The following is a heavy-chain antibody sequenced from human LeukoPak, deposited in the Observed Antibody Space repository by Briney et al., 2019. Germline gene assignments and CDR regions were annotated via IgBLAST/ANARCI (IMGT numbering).Heavy chain of an antibody. V-gene: IGHV1-69*04. J-gene: IGHJ4*02. CDR1: GGTFSSYA. CDR2: IIPIFGIA. Sequence: SVKVSCTASGGTFSSYAISGVRQAPGQGLEWMGRIIPIFGIANYPQKFQGGVTITADKSTSTAYMELSSLRSEDTAVYYCAGAHLRESGSYYLLFDYWGQGTLVTVSS. D-gene: IGHD1-26*01. CDR3: AGAHLRESGSYYLLFDY.